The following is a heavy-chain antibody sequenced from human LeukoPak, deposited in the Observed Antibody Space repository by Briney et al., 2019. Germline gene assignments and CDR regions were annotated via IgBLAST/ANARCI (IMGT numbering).Heavy chain of an antibody. V-gene: IGHV3-23*01. Sequence: PGGSLRLSCAASGFTFSSYEMNWVRQAPGKGLEWVSAISGSGGSTYYADSVKGRFTISRDNSKNTLYLQMNSLRAEDTAVYYCAKKAGSGALYYYYMDVWGKGTTVTVSS. CDR2: ISGSGGST. CDR3: AKKAGSGALYYYYMDV. J-gene: IGHJ6*03. CDR1: GFTFSSYE. D-gene: IGHD2-15*01.